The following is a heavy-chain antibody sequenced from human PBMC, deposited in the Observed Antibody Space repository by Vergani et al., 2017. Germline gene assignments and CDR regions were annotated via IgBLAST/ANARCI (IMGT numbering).Heavy chain of an antibody. CDR3: ARQFWVSQGVGAFET. D-gene: IGHD3-16*01. CDR1: GYSIRRGYY. Sequence: QVQLQESGPGLVKPSETLSLTCSVSGYSIRRGYYWGWIRQPPGKGLEWIATVFHSGSAYYHPSLRRRVTISVETSKNQFSLRLTTLTAADTAVYYCARQFWVSQGVGAFETWGRGTEVSVSS. V-gene: IGHV4-38-2*02. J-gene: IGHJ3*02. CDR2: VFHSGSA.